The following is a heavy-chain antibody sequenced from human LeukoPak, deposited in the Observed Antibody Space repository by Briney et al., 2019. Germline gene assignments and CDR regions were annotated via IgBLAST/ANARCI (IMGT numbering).Heavy chain of an antibody. CDR1: GFFFSRYG. CDR2: IRYDEKSK. CDR3: AKGLAPVATYYYYMDV. J-gene: IGHJ6*03. V-gene: IGHV3-30*02. Sequence: GVSLRLSCAASGFFFSRYGMHWVRQAAGKGLEWVGFIRYDEKSKFYAALVKGRFTISRDNSKNTAYPEVNSLRIDDTAVYYCAKGLAPVATYYYYMDVWGKGTTVTVSS.